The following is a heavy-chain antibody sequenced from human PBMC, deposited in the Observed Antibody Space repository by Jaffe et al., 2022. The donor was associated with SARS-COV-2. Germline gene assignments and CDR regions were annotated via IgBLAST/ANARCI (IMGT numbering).Heavy chain of an antibody. D-gene: IGHD4-17*01. J-gene: IGHJ4*02. CDR2: ISYDGSNK. CDR3: ARAPYGDYNSWFDY. CDR1: GFTFSSYA. V-gene: IGHV3-30-3*01. Sequence: QVQLVESGGGVVQPGRSLRLSCAASGFTFSSYAMHWVRQAPGKGLEWVAVISYDGSNKYYADSVKGRFTISRDNSKNTLYLQMNSLRAEDTAVYYCARAPYGDYNSWFDYWGQGTLVTVSS.